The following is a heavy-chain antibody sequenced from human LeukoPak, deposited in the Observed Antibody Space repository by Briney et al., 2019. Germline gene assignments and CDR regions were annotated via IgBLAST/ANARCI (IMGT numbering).Heavy chain of an antibody. Sequence: SGGSLRLSCAASGSSFSDSWMTWVRQAPQKGLEWVGHFKSKAAGGTTDYAAPVKGRFTISRDDSINTVYLQLDSLKTEDTAVYYCATGRTYWGQGTLVTVSS. D-gene: IGHD1-1*01. J-gene: IGHJ4*02. CDR3: ATGRTY. V-gene: IGHV3-15*01. CDR1: GSSFSDSW. CDR2: FKSKAAGGTT.